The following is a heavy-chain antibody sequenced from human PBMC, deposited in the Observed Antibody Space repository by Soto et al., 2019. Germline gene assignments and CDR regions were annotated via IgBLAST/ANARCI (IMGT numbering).Heavy chain of an antibody. D-gene: IGHD3-10*01. J-gene: IGHJ6*03. CDR2: IYSGGST. V-gene: IGHV3-53*04. Sequence: EVQLVESGGGLVQPGGSLRLSCAASGFTVSSNYMSWVRQAPGKGLEWVSVIYSGGSTYYADSVKGRFTISRKNSQNKQNLHMNGLRAEDEAVSYCKLWFGECPYYYHLDFWGKGTTVTVSS. CDR3: KLWFGECPYYYHLDF. CDR1: GFTVSSNY.